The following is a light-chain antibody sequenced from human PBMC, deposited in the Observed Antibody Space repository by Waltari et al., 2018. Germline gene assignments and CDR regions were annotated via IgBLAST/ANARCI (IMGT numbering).Light chain of an antibody. V-gene: IGKV1-5*03. CDR1: QSISTW. CDR3: QQYNTYPWT. Sequence: DIQMTQSPSTLSASVGDRVTITCRASQSISTWLAWYQQKPGKAPKRLLYMASTLESGVPSRFSGSGSGTEFTLTISSLQPDDFATYCCQQYNTYPWTFGQGTKVEIK. J-gene: IGKJ1*01. CDR2: MAS.